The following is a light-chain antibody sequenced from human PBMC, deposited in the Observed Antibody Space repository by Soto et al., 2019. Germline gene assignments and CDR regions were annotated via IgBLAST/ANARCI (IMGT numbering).Light chain of an antibody. CDR1: QTVSSY. J-gene: IGKJ4*01. CDR3: QQRNNWPALT. V-gene: IGKV3-11*01. CDR2: DVS. Sequence: EIVLTQSPGTLSLSPGERATLSCRASQTVSSYLAWYQQKPGQAPRLLIYDVSHRATGIPARFSGSGSVTDFTLTISSLEPEDFAVYYCQQRNNWPALTFGGGTKVEI.